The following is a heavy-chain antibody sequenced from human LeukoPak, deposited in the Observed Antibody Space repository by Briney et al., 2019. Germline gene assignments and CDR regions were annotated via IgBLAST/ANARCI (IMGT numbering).Heavy chain of an antibody. CDR1: GGSISSSSYY. Sequence: SETLSLTCTVSGGSISSSSYYWGWMRQPPGKGLEWIGSIYYSGSTYYNPSLKSRVTISVDTSKNQFSLKLSSVTAADTAVYYCARDSRIAAAGLDYWGQGTLVTVSS. CDR2: IYYSGST. D-gene: IGHD6-13*01. J-gene: IGHJ4*02. CDR3: ARDSRIAAAGLDY. V-gene: IGHV4-39*07.